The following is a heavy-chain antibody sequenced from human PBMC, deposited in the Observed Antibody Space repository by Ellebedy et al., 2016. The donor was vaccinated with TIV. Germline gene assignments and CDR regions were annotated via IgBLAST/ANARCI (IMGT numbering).Heavy chain of an antibody. CDR3: VRRAVDY. CDR1: GFTFSTYD. Sequence: PGGSLRLSCAASGFTFSTYDMNWAHQAPGKGLEWVAHISSSGATIYYADSVKGRFTISRDNAKNSLYLQMNSLRDEDTAVYHCVRRAVDYWGQGTLVTVSS. V-gene: IGHV3-48*02. CDR2: ISSSGATI. J-gene: IGHJ4*02.